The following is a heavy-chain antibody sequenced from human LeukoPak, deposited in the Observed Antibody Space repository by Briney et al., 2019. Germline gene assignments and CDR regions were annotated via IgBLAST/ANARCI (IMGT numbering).Heavy chain of an antibody. CDR3: ARVSSGWYYFDY. D-gene: IGHD6-19*01. CDR2: INPNRGGT. V-gene: IGHV1-2*06. Sequence: ASVKVSCKASGYTFTGYYMHWVRQAPGQGLEWMGRINPNRGGTNYAQKFQGRVTMTRDTSISTAYMELSRLRSDDTAVYYCARVSSGWYYFDYWGQGTLVTVSS. J-gene: IGHJ4*02. CDR1: GYTFTGYY.